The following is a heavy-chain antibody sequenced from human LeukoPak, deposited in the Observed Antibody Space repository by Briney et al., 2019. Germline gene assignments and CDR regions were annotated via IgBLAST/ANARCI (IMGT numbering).Heavy chain of an antibody. V-gene: IGHV4-34*01. CDR1: GGSFSGYY. J-gene: IGHJ4*02. D-gene: IGHD3-22*01. CDR2: INHSGST. Sequence: PSETLSLTCAVYGGSFSGYYWSWIRQPPGKGLEWIGEINHSGSTNYNPSLKSRVTISVDTSKNQFSLKLSSVTAADTAVYYCASRPDSSGLYFDYWGQGTLVTVSS. CDR3: ASRPDSSGLYFDY.